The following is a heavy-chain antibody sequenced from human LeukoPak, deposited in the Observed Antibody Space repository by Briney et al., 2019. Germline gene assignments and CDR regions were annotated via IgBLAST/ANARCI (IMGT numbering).Heavy chain of an antibody. D-gene: IGHD2-15*01. Sequence: SETLSLTCTVSGGSISSYYWSWIRQPPGKGLEWIGYIYYSGSTNYNPSLKSRVTISVDTSKNQFSLKLSSVTAADTAVYYCAREGSVVVAATPSAFXIWGQGTMVTVSS. CDR1: GGSISSYY. CDR2: IYYSGST. J-gene: IGHJ3*02. V-gene: IGHV4-59*01. CDR3: AREGSVVVAATPSAFXI.